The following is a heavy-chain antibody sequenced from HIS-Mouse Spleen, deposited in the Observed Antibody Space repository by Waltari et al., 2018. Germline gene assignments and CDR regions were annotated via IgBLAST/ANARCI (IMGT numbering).Heavy chain of an antibody. J-gene: IGHJ3*02. CDR2: ISYDGSNK. Sequence: QVQLVESGGGVVQPGRSLRLSCAASGFTFSSYGMHWVRQAPGKGLEWVAVISYDGSNKYYADSVKGRFTISRDNSKNTLYLQMNSLRAEDTAVYYCAKGNGGCHDAFDIWGQGTMVTVSS. D-gene: IGHD3-10*01. CDR3: AKGNGGCHDAFDI. CDR1: GFTFSSYG. V-gene: IGHV3-30*18.